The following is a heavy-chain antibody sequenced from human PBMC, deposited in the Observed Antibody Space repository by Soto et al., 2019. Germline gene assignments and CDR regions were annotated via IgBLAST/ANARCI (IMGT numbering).Heavy chain of an antibody. V-gene: IGHV1-69*13. CDR2: IIPIFGSV. CDR3: AKDGGKDGYFGNWFDP. CDR1: GGTFSNYA. D-gene: IGHD5-12*01. J-gene: IGHJ5*02. Sequence: ASVKVSCKASGGTFSNYAITWVRQAPGQGLEWLGRIIPIFGSVTFAQKFQGRITLTADESTTTVYMELNSLRSDDTAVYYCAKDGGKDGYFGNWFDPWGQGTQVTVSS.